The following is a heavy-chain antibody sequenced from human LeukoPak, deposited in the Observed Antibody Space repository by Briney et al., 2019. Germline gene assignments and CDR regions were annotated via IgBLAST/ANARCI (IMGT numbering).Heavy chain of an antibody. V-gene: IGHV3-7*01. CDR1: GFTFSSYW. CDR3: ARNGAPVVTAITPYYYYMDV. CDR2: IKQDGSEE. Sequence: GGSLRLSCAASGFTFSSYWMSWVRQAPGEGLEWVANIKQDGSEEYYVDSVKGRFTISRDNAKNSLYLQMNSLRAEDTAVYYCARNGAPVVTAITPYYYYMDVWGKGTTITVSS. J-gene: IGHJ6*03. D-gene: IGHD2-21*02.